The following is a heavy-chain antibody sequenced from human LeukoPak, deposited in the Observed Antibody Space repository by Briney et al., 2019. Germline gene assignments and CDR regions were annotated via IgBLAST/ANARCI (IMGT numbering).Heavy chain of an antibody. D-gene: IGHD3-10*01. V-gene: IGHV1-58*02. CDR1: GFTFTSSA. J-gene: IGHJ6*02. CDR2: IVVCSGNT. Sequence: GASVKVSCKASGFTFTSSAMQWVRQARGQRLEWIGWIVVCSGNTNYAQKFQERVTITRDMSTSTAYMELSSLRSEDTAVYYCAADHDLWFGDPLYGMDVWGQGTTVTVSS. CDR3: AADHDLWFGDPLYGMDV.